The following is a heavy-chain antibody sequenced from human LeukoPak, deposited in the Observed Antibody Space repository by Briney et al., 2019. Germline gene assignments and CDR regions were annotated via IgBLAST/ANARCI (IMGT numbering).Heavy chain of an antibody. CDR1: GYSFTSYW. Sequence: GESLKISCKGSGYSFTSYWIGWVRQMPGKGLEWMGIIYPGDSDTRYSPSFQGQVTISADKSISTAYLQWSSLKASDTAIYYCVRHLSGSYNYYYMDVWGKGTTVTVSS. J-gene: IGHJ6*03. CDR3: VRHLSGSYNYYYMDV. V-gene: IGHV5-51*01. CDR2: IYPGDSDT. D-gene: IGHD1-26*01.